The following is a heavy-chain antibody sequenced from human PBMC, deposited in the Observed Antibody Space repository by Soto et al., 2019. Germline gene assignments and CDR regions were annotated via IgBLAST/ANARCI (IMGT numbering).Heavy chain of an antibody. J-gene: IGHJ3*01. D-gene: IGHD6-13*01. CDR2: IYYSGRT. V-gene: IGHV4-39*01. CDR3: ARHSSGSSSRLSPV. Sequence: SETLSLTCTVSGASISSSTYYWGWIRQPPGKGLEWIASIYYSGRTHYNPSLESRVTISVDTSKNQFSLRLSSVTAADTAVYYCARHSSGSSSRLSPVWGHGTMATVS. CDR1: GASISSSTYY.